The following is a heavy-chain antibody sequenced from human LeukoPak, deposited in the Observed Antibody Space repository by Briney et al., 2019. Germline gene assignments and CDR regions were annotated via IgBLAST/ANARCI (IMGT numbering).Heavy chain of an antibody. D-gene: IGHD1-1*01. V-gene: IGHV3-7*01. CDR2: IKQDGSEK. Sequence: PGGSLRLSCAASGFTFSSYWMSWVRQAPGKGLEWVANIKQDGSEKNYGESVKGRFTISRDNAKNSLFLDLKSLRVEDTAVYYCLRHSVEREKWRAFDIRGQGTVVTVSS. J-gene: IGHJ3*02. CDR1: GFTFSSYW. CDR3: LRHSVEREKWRAFDI.